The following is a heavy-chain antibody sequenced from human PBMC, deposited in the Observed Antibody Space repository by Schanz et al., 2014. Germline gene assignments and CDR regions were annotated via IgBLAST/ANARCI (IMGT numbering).Heavy chain of an antibody. Sequence: VQLVESGGGLVQPGGSLRLSCAASGFTFSAYAMTWVRQIPGKGLEWVSAISASGGTTYYADSVKGRFTISRDNSKNTLYLQMNSLRAEDTAVYYCAKGRFGELSAFDIWGQGTMVTVSS. CDR2: ISASGGTT. J-gene: IGHJ3*02. V-gene: IGHV3-23*04. D-gene: IGHD3-10*01. CDR1: GFTFSAYA. CDR3: AKGRFGELSAFDI.